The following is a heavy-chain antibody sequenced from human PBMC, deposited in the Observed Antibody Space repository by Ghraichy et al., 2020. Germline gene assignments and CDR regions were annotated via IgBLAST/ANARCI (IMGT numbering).Heavy chain of an antibody. V-gene: IGHV6-1*01. CDR1: GDSVSSNSAA. CDR2: TYYRSKWYK. Sequence: SQTLSLTCAISGDSVSSNSAAWNWIRQSPSRGLEWLGRTYYRSKWYKDYAVSVKSRITINPDTSKNQFSLQLNSLTPEDTAVYYCVRQSSPQKYYGLDVWGQGTTVTVSS. CDR3: VRQSSPQKYYGLDV. J-gene: IGHJ6*02.